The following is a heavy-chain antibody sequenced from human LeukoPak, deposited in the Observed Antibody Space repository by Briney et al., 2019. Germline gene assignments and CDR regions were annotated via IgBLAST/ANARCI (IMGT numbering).Heavy chain of an antibody. V-gene: IGHV3-11*04. D-gene: IGHD1-1*01. J-gene: IGHJ3*02. CDR3: ARDRKRISTDAFDI. CDR2: ISSSGSTI. Sequence: GGSLRLSCAASGFTVSSNYMSWVRQAPGKGLGWVSYISSSGSTIYYADSVKGRFTISRDNAKNSLYLQMNSLRAEDTAVYYCARDRKRISTDAFDIWGQGTMVTVSS. CDR1: GFTVSSNY.